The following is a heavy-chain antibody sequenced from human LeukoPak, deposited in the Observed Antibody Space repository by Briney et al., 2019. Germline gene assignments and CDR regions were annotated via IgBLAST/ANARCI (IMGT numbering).Heavy chain of an antibody. CDR1: GFTFGDYA. D-gene: IGHD5-18*01. Sequence: PGRSLRLSCTASGFTFGDYAMSWFRQAPGKGLEWVGVIRSKADGGTTEYAASVKGRFTIARDDSKSIAYLQMNSLKTEDAAVYYCTRESGGLGLPGPLWGQGTMVTVSS. J-gene: IGHJ4*02. CDR2: IRSKADGGTT. CDR3: TRESGGLGLPGPL. V-gene: IGHV3-49*03.